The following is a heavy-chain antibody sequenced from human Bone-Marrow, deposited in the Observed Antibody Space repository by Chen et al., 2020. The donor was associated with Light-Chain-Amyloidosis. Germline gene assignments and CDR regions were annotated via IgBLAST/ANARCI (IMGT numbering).Heavy chain of an antibody. J-gene: IGHJ4*02. Sequence: QVQLQESGPGLVKPSQTLSLTCTVSGGSISSGGYYWSWIRQPPGKGLEWIGYVYYSGSTNYNPSLKSRVTISVDTSKNQLSLKLNSVTAADTAVYYCARDRRFGNFDYWGQGTLVTVSS. CDR3: ARDRRFGNFDY. V-gene: IGHV4-61*08. CDR2: VYYSGST. D-gene: IGHD3-10*01. CDR1: GGSISSGGYY.